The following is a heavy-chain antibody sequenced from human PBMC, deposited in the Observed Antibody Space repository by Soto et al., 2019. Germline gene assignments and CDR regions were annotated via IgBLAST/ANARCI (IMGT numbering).Heavy chain of an antibody. J-gene: IGHJ3*02. CDR3: ARVRRRCSSTSCQGAFDI. CDR1: GYTFTSYA. CDR2: INAGNGNT. D-gene: IGHD2-2*01. V-gene: IGHV1-3*01. Sequence: ASVTVSCQASGYTFTSYAMHWVRQAPGQRLEWMGWINAGNGNTKYSQKFQGRVTITRDTSASTAYMELSSLRSEDTAVYYCARVRRRCSSTSCQGAFDIWGQGTMVTVSS.